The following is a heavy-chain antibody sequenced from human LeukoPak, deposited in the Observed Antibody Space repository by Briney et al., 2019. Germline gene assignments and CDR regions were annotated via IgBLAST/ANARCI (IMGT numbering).Heavy chain of an antibody. Sequence: PSETLSLTCAVYGGSFSGYYWSWIRQPPGKGLEWIGEINHSGSTNYNPSLKSRVTISVDTSKNQFSLKLSSVTAADTAVYYCARDQTVRGVAGFDPWGQGTLVTVSS. CDR2: INHSGST. D-gene: IGHD3-10*01. CDR3: ARDQTVRGVAGFDP. J-gene: IGHJ5*02. CDR1: GGSFSGYY. V-gene: IGHV4-34*01.